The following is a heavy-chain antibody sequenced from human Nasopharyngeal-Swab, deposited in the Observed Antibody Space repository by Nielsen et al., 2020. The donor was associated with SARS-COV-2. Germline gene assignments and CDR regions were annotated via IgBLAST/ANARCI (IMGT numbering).Heavy chain of an antibody. V-gene: IGHV4-59*08. CDR2: IHDSGNT. CDR3: ARRILRAVSGGMDV. D-gene: IGHD6-19*01. Sequence: GSLRLSCTVSGGFISNYYWSWIRQPPGKGLEWIGDIHDSGNTNYNPSLKSRVTISVDTSKNQFSLKLTSVTAADTAVYYCARRILRAVSGGMDVWGQGTTVTVSS. J-gene: IGHJ6*02. CDR1: GGFISNYY.